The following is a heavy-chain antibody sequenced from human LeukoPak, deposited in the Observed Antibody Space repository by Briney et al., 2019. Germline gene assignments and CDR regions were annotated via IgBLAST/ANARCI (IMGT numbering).Heavy chain of an antibody. D-gene: IGHD6-13*01. CDR2: IYYSGST. Sequence: SETLSLTCTVSGGYISSSSYYWGWIRQPPGKGLEWIGSIYYSGSTYYNPSLKSRVTISVDTSKNQFSLKLSSVTAADTAVYYCARGYSSSWYFNWFDPWGQGTLVTVSS. CDR1: GGYISSSSYY. V-gene: IGHV4-39*01. J-gene: IGHJ5*02. CDR3: ARGYSSSWYFNWFDP.